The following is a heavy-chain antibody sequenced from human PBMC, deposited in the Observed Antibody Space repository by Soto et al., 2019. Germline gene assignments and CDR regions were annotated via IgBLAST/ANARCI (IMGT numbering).Heavy chain of an antibody. CDR1: GYTFTSYG. J-gene: IGHJ4*02. CDR3: ARRRATMVRGVINLFDY. CDR2: LSAYNGNT. Sequence: ASVKVSCKASGYTFTSYGISWVRQAPGQGLEWMGWLSAYNGNTNYAQKLQGRVTMTTDTSTSTAYMELRSLRSDDTAVYYCARRRATMVRGVINLFDYWGQGTLVTVSS. D-gene: IGHD3-10*01. V-gene: IGHV1-18*01.